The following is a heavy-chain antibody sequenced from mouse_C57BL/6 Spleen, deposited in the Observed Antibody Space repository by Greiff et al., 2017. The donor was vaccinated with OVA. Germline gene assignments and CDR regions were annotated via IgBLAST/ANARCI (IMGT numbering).Heavy chain of an antibody. V-gene: IGHV1-15*01. D-gene: IGHD1-1*01. CDR3: TGVGLLRGFAY. CDR1: GYTFTDYE. Sequence: QVQLQQSGAELVRPGASVTLSCKASGYTFTDYEMHWVKQTPVHGLEWIGAIDPETGGTAYNQKFKGKAILTADKSSSTAYMELRSLTSEDSAVYYCTGVGLLRGFAYWGQGTLVTVSA. J-gene: IGHJ3*01. CDR2: IDPETGGT.